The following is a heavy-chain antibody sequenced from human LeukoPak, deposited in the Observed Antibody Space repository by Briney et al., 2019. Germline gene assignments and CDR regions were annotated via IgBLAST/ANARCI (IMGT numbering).Heavy chain of an antibody. D-gene: IGHD3-3*01. CDR1: GGSFSGYY. Sequence: SETLSLTCAVYGGSFSGYYWRWIRQPPGKGLEWIGEINHSGSTNYNPSLKSRVTISVDTSKNQFSLKLSSVTAADTAVYYCARKAIFGVVVGPRFDPWGQGTLVTVSS. V-gene: IGHV4-34*01. CDR2: INHSGST. J-gene: IGHJ5*02. CDR3: ARKAIFGVVVGPRFDP.